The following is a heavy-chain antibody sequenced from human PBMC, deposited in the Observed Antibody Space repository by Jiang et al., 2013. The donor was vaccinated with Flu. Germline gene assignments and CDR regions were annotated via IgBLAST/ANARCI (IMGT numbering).Heavy chain of an antibody. CDR1: GGSFSGYY. V-gene: IGHV4-34*01. CDR3: ARESRIAMIVVVITDNDAFDI. J-gene: IGHJ3*02. CDR2: INHSGST. D-gene: IGHD3-22*01. Sequence: LLKPSETLSLTCAVYGGSFSGYYWSWIRQPPGKGLEWIGEINHSGSTNYNPSLKSRVTISVDTSKNQFSLKLSSVTAADTAVYYCARESRIAMIVVVITDNDAFDIWGQGTMVTVSS.